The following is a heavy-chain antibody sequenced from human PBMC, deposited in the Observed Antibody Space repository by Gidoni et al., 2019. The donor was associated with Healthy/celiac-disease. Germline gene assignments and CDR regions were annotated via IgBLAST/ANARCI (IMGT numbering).Heavy chain of an antibody. CDR2: IYFIGST. CDR3: ARDSSNYYDSSGYWYFDL. J-gene: IGHJ2*01. V-gene: IGHV4-59*01. CDR1: DGSISSYY. Sequence: HVQLQDSGPGLVKPSETLCLAVPVSDGSISSYYWSWIRQPPGKVLELIGYIYFIGSTNYNPSLKSRVTISVDTSKNQFSLKLSSVTAVDTAVYYCARDSSNYYDSSGYWYFDLWGRGTLVTVSS. D-gene: IGHD3-22*01.